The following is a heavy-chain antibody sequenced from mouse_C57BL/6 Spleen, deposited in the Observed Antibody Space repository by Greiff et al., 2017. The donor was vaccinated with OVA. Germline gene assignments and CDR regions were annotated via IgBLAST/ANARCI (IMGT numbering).Heavy chain of an antibody. J-gene: IGHJ2*01. V-gene: IGHV5-9-1*02. CDR1: GFTFSSYA. CDR2: ISSGGDYI. CDR3: TRYYDYDYFDY. D-gene: IGHD2-4*01. Sequence: EVMLVESGEGLVKPGGSLKLSCAASGFTFSSYAMSWVRQTPEKRLEWVAYISSGGDYIYYADTVKGRFTISTDNARNTLYLQMISLKSEDTAMYYCTRYYDYDYFDYWGQGTTLTVSS.